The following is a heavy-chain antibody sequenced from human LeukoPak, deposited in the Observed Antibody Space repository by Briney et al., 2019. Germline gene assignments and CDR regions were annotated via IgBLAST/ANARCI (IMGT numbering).Heavy chain of an antibody. CDR1: GYTFTSYG. V-gene: IGHV1-18*01. CDR3: ARPASPLGYCSGGSCYDYFDY. CDR2: ISAYNGNT. D-gene: IGHD2-15*01. J-gene: IGHJ4*02. Sequence: ASVKVSCKASGYTFTSYGISWVRQAPGQGLEWMGWISAYNGNTNYAQKRQGRVTMTTDTSTSTAYMELRSLRSDDTAVYYCARPASPLGYCSGGSCYDYFDYWGQGTLVTVSS.